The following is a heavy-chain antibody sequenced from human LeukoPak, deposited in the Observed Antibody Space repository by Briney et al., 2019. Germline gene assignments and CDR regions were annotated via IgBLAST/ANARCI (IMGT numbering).Heavy chain of an antibody. CDR2: ISSNGGST. J-gene: IGHJ4*02. V-gene: IGHV3-64*01. CDR3: ARGRGLYCSSTSCSSFDY. CDR1: GFTFSSYA. Sequence: GGSLRLSCAASGFTFSSYAMHWVRQAPGKGLEYVSAISSNGGSTYYANSVKGRFTISRDNSKNTLYLQMGSLRAEDMAVYYCARGRGLYCSSTSCSSFDYWGQGTLVTVSS. D-gene: IGHD2-2*01.